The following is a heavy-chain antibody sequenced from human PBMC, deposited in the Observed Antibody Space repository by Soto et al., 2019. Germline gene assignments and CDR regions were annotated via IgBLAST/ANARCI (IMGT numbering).Heavy chain of an antibody. D-gene: IGHD3-10*01. CDR2: IYSDGRT. J-gene: IGHJ5*02. CDR3: AREISAGFGEPWLDP. Sequence: GSLRLSCAASGFSVSSNYMTWARQAPGKGLEWVSIIYSDGRTNYADSVKGRFTISRDNSKNTVYLQMTSLSADDTAVYYCAREISAGFGEPWLDPWGQGTLVTVSS. V-gene: IGHV3-53*01. CDR1: GFSVSSNY.